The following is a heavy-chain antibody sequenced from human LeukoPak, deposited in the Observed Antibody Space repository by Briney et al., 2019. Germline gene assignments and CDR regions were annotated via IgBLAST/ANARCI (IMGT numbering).Heavy chain of an antibody. CDR2: INAGNGNT. D-gene: IGHD2-21*02. Sequence: EASVKVSCKASGYTFTSYAMHWVRQAPGQRLEWMGWINAGNGNTKYSQKFQGRVTITRDTSASTAYMELSSLRSEDTAVYYCARDAKTAAFDYWGQGTLVTVSS. V-gene: IGHV1-3*01. CDR3: ARDAKTAAFDY. J-gene: IGHJ4*02. CDR1: GYTFTSYA.